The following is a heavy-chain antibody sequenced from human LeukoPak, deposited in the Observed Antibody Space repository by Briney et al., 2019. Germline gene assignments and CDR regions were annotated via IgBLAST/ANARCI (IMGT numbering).Heavy chain of an antibody. D-gene: IGHD1-26*01. CDR2: INHSGST. Sequence: SETLSLTCAVYSGSFSGYYWSWIRQPPGKGLEWIGEINHSGSTNYNPSLKSRVTISVDTSKNQFSLKLSSVTAADTAVYYCAGSRLSGSYGPVYWGQGTLVTVSS. CDR1: SGSFSGYY. J-gene: IGHJ4*02. V-gene: IGHV4-34*01. CDR3: AGSRLSGSYGPVY.